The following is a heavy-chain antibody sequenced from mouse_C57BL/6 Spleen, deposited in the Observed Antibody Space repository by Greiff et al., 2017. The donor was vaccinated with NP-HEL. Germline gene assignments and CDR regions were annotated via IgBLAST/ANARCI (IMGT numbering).Heavy chain of an antibody. CDR1: GYSFPGYY. CDR2: INPSTGGP. CDR3: ARKIYYGNCWYFDV. J-gene: IGHJ1*03. D-gene: IGHD2-1*01. Sequence: VQLQQSGPELVKPGASVKISCKASGYSFPGYYMHWVKPSSEKSLEWIGEINPSTGGPSYNQTFKGTAPLTVDKSSSTAYMQLKSLTSEDFAVYYCARKIYYGNCWYFDVWGTGTTVTVSS. V-gene: IGHV1-43*01.